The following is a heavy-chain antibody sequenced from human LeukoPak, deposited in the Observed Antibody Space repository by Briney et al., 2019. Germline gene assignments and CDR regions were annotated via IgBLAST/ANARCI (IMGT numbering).Heavy chain of an antibody. V-gene: IGHV3-49*04. J-gene: IGHJ4*02. D-gene: IGHD3-10*01. CDR3: TRVLDRSYYYPWVPDH. CDR2: IRSKGYGETT. Sequence: PGGSLRLSCTASGFNFGDYGIHWVRQAPGKGLEWVGFIRSKGYGETTEYAASVKDRFTISRDDSKISRDDSKSIAYLQMNSLKTEDTAVYYCTRVLDRSYYYPWVPDHWGQGTLVTVSS. CDR1: GFNFGDYG.